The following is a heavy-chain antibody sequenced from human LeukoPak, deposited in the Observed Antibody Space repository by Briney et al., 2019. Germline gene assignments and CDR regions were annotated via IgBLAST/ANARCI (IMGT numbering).Heavy chain of an antibody. D-gene: IGHD6-13*01. CDR3: ARFEQQLLEGAIAYYDYYYLDV. V-gene: IGHV4-59*11. CDR1: GGSISSHY. J-gene: IGHJ6*03. CDR2: IFYSESA. Sequence: SETLSLTCTVSGGSISSHYWSWIRQPPGKGLEWIGYIFYSESANYNPSLKSRVTMSVDTSKNQFSLKLTSVTAADTAVYYCARFEQQLLEGAIAYYDYYYLDVWGKGTTVTVSS.